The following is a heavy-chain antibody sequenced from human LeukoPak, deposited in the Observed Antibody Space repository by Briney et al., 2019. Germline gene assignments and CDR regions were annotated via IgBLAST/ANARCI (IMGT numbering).Heavy chain of an antibody. CDR3: ARDKDYVRYYYMDV. CDR1: GFIFSSYA. Sequence: GGSLRLSCAASGFIFSSYAMHWVRQAPGKGLEWVAVLSYDGNNKYYADSVKGRFTISRDNSKNTLYLQMNSLRAEDTAVYYCARDKDYVRYYYMDVWGKGTTVSVSS. D-gene: IGHD3-16*01. CDR2: LSYDGNNK. V-gene: IGHV3-30*01. J-gene: IGHJ6*03.